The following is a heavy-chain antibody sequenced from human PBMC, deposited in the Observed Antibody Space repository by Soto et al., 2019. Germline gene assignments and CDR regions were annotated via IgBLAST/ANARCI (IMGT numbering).Heavy chain of an antibody. Sequence: SETLSLTCTVSGGSISSYYWSWIRQPPGKGLEWIGYIYYSGSTNYNPSLKSRVTISVDTSKNQFSLKLSSVTAADTAVYYCARDVPSSGYLLWGQGTLVTVSS. CDR3: ARDVPSSGYLL. CDR1: GGSISSYY. J-gene: IGHJ4*02. V-gene: IGHV4-59*01. D-gene: IGHD3-22*01. CDR2: IYYSGST.